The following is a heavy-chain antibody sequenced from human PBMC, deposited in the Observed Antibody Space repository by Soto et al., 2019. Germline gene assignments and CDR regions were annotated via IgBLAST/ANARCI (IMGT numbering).Heavy chain of an antibody. V-gene: IGHV1-69*01. CDR1: GGTFSSYA. Sequence: QVQLVQSGAEVKKPGSSVKVSCKASGGTFSSYAISWVRQAPGQGLEWMGGIIPIFGTANYAQKFQGRVTSTADESTSTAYMELSSLRSEDTAVYYCAREWVGAARAYYYGMDVWGQGTTVTVSS. CDR3: AREWVGAARAYYYGMDV. J-gene: IGHJ6*02. CDR2: IIPIFGTA. D-gene: IGHD6-6*01.